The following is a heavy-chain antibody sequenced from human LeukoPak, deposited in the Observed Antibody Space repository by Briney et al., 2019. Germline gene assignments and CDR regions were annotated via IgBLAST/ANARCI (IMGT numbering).Heavy chain of an antibody. CDR2: ISSSSSYI. Sequence: GGSLRLSCAASGFTFSSYSMNWVRQAPGKGLEWVSSISSSSSYIYYADSVKGRFTIFRDNAKNSLYLQMNSLRAEDTAVYYCAREGLGLRLGELSSFDYWGQGTLVTVSS. CDR1: GFTFSSYS. J-gene: IGHJ4*02. V-gene: IGHV3-21*01. D-gene: IGHD3-16*02. CDR3: AREGLGLRLGELSSFDY.